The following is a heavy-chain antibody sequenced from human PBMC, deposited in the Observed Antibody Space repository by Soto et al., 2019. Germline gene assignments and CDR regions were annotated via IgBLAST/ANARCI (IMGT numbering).Heavy chain of an antibody. Sequence: GGSLRLSCAASGFTFSSYGMHWVRQAPGKGLEWVAVISYDGSNKYYADSVKGRFTISRDNSKNTLYLQMNSLRAEDTAVYYCADDFWSGTPPDVWGQGTTVTVSS. CDR1: GFTFSSYG. J-gene: IGHJ6*02. CDR2: ISYDGSNK. D-gene: IGHD3-3*01. CDR3: ADDFWSGTPPDV. V-gene: IGHV3-30*18.